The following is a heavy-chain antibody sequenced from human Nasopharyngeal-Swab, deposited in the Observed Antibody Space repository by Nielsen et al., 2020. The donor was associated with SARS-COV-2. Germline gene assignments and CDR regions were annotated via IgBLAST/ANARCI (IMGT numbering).Heavy chain of an antibody. CDR1: GYSFTSYW. CDR2: IYPGDSDT. Sequence: GESLKISCKGSGYSFTSYWIGWVRQMPGKGLEWMGIIYPGDSDTRYSPSFQGQVTISAAKSIRTAYLQWSSLKASATAMYYCARPYCSSNSCPNWFDPLGQGTLVTVSS. J-gene: IGHJ5*02. V-gene: IGHV5-51*01. CDR3: ARPYCSSNSCPNWFDP. D-gene: IGHD2-2*01.